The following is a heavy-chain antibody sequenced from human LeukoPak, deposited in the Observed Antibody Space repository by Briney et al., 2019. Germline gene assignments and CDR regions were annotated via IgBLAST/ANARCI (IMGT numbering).Heavy chain of an antibody. D-gene: IGHD6-19*01. J-gene: IGHJ5*02. CDR2: IQSSGST. Sequence: SETLSLTCTVSGGPISGGYYWSWIRQPAGKGLEWIGRIQSSGSTNYNPSLKSRVTMSVDTSKNQFSLKLSSVTAADTAVYYCARGSRQWLVLGWFDPWGQGTLVTVSS. V-gene: IGHV4-4*07. CDR1: GGPISGGYY. CDR3: ARGSRQWLVLGWFDP.